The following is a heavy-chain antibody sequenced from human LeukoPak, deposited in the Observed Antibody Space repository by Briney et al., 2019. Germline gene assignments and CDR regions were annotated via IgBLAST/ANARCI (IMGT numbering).Heavy chain of an antibody. CDR1: GFTFSSYA. CDR3: AKGGSDYDDHGYSFDY. Sequence: GGSLRLSCAASGFTFSSYAMSWVRQAPGKGLEWVSAISSSGGNTYYADSVRGRFTISRDNSKDTLYLQMNSLRAEDTAVYYCAKGGSDYDDHGYSFDYWGQGALVTVSS. V-gene: IGHV3-23*01. D-gene: IGHD1-26*01. J-gene: IGHJ4*02. CDR2: ISSSGGNT.